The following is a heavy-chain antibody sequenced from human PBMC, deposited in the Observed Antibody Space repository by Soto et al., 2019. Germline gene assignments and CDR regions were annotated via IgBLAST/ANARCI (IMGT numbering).Heavy chain of an antibody. Sequence: PSETLSLTCTVSGGSISGYSWSWIRQPPGKGLEWIGSIDYSGSTNYTPSPRSRVTLSLDTSKKQFSLKVTSVTAADTALYYCARGPCSGGGCYYLDNWGQGALVTVSS. CDR3: ARGPCSGGGCYYLDN. D-gene: IGHD2-15*01. V-gene: IGHV4-59*01. J-gene: IGHJ4*02. CDR1: GGSISGYS. CDR2: IDYSGST.